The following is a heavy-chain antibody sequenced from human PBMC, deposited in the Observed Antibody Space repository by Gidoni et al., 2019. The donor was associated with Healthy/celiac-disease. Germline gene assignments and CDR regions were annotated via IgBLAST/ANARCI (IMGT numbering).Heavy chain of an antibody. V-gene: IGHV3-21*01. J-gene: IGHJ3*02. Sequence: EVQLVESGGGLVKPGGSLRLSCAASGFPFSSYSMNWVRQAPGKGLEWVSSISSSSSYIYYADSVKGRFTISRDNAKNSLYLQMNSLRAEDTAVYYCARVSYYYDSKGDAFDIWGQGTMVTVSS. D-gene: IGHD3-22*01. CDR2: ISSSSSYI. CDR3: ARVSYYYDSKGDAFDI. CDR1: GFPFSSYS.